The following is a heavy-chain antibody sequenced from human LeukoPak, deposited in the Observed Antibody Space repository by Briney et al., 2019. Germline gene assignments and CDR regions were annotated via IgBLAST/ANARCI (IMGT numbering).Heavy chain of an antibody. J-gene: IGHJ5*02. D-gene: IGHD3-3*01. CDR1: GGSFSGYY. Sequence: SETLSLTCAVYGGSFSGYYWSWIRQPPGKGLEWIGEINHSGSTNYNPSLKSRVTISVDTSKNQFSLKLSSVTAADTAVYYCARGQGNDFWSGYRSYNWFDPWGQGTLVTVSS. CDR3: ARGQGNDFWSGYRSYNWFDP. CDR2: INHSGST. V-gene: IGHV4-34*01.